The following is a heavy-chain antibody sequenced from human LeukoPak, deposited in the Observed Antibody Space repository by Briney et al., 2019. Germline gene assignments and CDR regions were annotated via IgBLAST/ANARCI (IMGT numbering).Heavy chain of an antibody. V-gene: IGHV3-53*01. D-gene: IGHD3-22*01. J-gene: IGHJ4*02. Sequence: GGSLRLSCAASGFTFSNYVMNWVRQAPGKGLEWVSVIYGGGSTYYADSVKGRFTISRDNSKNTLYLQMNSLRAEDTAVYYCAREGDYYDSSGYQRPPGHFDYWGQGTLVTVSS. CDR2: IYGGGST. CDR1: GFTFSNYV. CDR3: AREGDYYDSSGYQRPPGHFDY.